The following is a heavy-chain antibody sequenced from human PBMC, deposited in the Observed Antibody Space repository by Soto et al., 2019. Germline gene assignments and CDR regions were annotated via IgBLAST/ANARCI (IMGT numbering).Heavy chain of an antibody. Sequence: SETLSLTCTVSGGSISSSSYYWVLIRQPPGKGLEWIGSIYYSGSTYYNPSLKSRVTISVDTSKNQFSLKLSSVTAADTAVYYCARGLITGNSYSGGWYYFDYWGQGTPVTVSS. J-gene: IGHJ4*02. V-gene: IGHV4-39*01. CDR3: ARGLITGNSYSGGWYYFDY. D-gene: IGHD1-26*01. CDR2: IYYSGST. CDR1: GGSISSSSYY.